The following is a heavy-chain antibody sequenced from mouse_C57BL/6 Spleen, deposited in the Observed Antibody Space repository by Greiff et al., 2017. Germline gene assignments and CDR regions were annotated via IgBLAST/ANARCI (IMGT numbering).Heavy chain of an antibody. V-gene: IGHV14-1*01. D-gene: IGHD1-1*01. CDR3: TTSICDYGSSYFDD. Sequence: EVQLQQSGAELVRPGASVKLSCTASGFNIKDYYMHWVKQRPEQGLEWIGRIDPEDGDTEYAPKFQGKATMTAATSSNTAYLQLSSLTSADTAVYYCTTSICDYGSSYFDDWGQGTTLTVSS. J-gene: IGHJ2*01. CDR1: GFNIKDYY. CDR2: IDPEDGDT.